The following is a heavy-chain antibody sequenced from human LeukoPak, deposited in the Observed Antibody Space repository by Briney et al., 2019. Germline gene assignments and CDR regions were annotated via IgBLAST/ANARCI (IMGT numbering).Heavy chain of an antibody. J-gene: IGHJ4*02. Sequence: SETLSLTCTVSGGSISSYYWSWIRQPPGKGLEWIGYIYYSGSTNYNPSLKSRVTISVDTSESQLSLKLSSVTAADTAVYYCARAASAVTGIRVQYYFDYWGREPWSPSPQ. V-gene: IGHV4-59*01. CDR3: ARAASAVTGIRVQYYFDY. CDR2: IYYSGST. D-gene: IGHD2-21*02. CDR1: GGSISSYY.